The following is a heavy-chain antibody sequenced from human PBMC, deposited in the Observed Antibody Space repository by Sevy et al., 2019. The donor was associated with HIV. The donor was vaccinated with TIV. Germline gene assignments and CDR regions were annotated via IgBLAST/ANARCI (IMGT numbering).Heavy chain of an antibody. CDR2: LSGSGANT. CDR3: AKEGGLVGWELLGAFDI. V-gene: IGHV3-23*01. CDR1: GFTFKNYGFTFNSYA. J-gene: IGHJ3*02. Sequence: GGSLRLSCAASGFTFKNYGFTFNSYAMSWVRQAPGKGPEWVSTLSGSGANTYYAESVKGRFTISRDNSKNMLYLQMNSLRADDTAVYYCAKEGGLVGWELLGAFDIWGQGAMVTVSS. D-gene: IGHD1-26*01.